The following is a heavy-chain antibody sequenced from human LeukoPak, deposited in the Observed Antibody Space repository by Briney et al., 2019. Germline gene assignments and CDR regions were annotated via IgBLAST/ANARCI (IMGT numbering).Heavy chain of an antibody. CDR1: GFTFSTYA. V-gene: IGHV3-33*08. CDR3: ARDRVRGNSNPFFDY. J-gene: IGHJ4*02. CDR2: IWHDGNNK. Sequence: PGGSLRLSCAASGFTFSTYAMSWVRQAPGKGLEWVAIIWHDGNNKYYADSVKGRFTISRDISKNTLYLQMNSLRAEDTAVYYCARDRVRGNSNPFFDYWGQGTLVTVSS. D-gene: IGHD4-11*01.